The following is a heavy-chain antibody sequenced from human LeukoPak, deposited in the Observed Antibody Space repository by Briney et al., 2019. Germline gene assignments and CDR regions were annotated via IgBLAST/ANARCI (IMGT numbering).Heavy chain of an antibody. V-gene: IGHV3-15*01. J-gene: IGHJ6*03. Sequence: GGSLRLACAASDFTFRNACMTWVRQAPGEGLERVGRIKDKIDGGTTDYTAPVKGRFTIGRDDSRNTVYLEMNSLKAEDTGVYYCTTVRYCSNKRCPRRHDYMDVWGKGTTVTVSS. CDR3: TTVRYCSNKRCPRRHDYMDV. CDR2: IKDKIDGGTT. CDR1: DFTFRNAC. D-gene: IGHD2-15*01.